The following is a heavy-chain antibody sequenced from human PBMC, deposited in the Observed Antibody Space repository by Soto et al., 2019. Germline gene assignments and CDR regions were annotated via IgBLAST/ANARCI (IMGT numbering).Heavy chain of an antibody. CDR1: GGTFSSYT. D-gene: IGHD3-10*01. J-gene: IGHJ4*02. CDR3: ARDPTITMVRGFDY. CDR2: IIPILGIA. Sequence: SVKVSCKASGGTFSSYTISWVRQAPGQGLEWMGRIIPILGIANYAQKFQGRVTITADKSTSTAYMELSSLRSEDTAVYYCARDPTITMVRGFDYWGQGTLVTVSS. V-gene: IGHV1-69*04.